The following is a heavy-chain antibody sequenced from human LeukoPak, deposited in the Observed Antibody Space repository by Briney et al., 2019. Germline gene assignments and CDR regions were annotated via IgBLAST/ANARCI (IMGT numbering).Heavy chain of an antibody. CDR2: ISSSSSTT. CDR3: ARAEKRARDLSDY. V-gene: IGHV3-48*01. J-gene: IGHJ4*02. CDR1: GFTFSSYS. Sequence: PGGSLRLSCAASGFTFSSYSMNWVRQAPGKGLEWVSYISSSSSTTYYADSVKGRFTISRDNAKNSLYLQMNSLRAEDTAVYYCARAEKRARDLSDYWGQGTLVTVSS.